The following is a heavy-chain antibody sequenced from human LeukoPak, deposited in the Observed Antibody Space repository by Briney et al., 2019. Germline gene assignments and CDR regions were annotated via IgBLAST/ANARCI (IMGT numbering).Heavy chain of an antibody. J-gene: IGHJ3*02. CDR2: TTNTGSPR. Sequence: GGSLRLSCAASGFTFSDYYMGWIRQAPGRGLEWVSYTTNTGSPRYYADSVKGRFTISRDNAKKSLSLHINSLGVDDTAVYYCGRGGRGWAGFPGPDGFNIGGKGTRATV. D-gene: IGHD3-16*01. CDR1: GFTFSDYY. V-gene: IGHV3-11*04. CDR3: GRGGRGWAGFPGPDGFNI.